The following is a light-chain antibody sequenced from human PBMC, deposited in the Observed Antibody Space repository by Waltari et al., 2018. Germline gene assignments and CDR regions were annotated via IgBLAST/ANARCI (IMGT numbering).Light chain of an antibody. V-gene: IGKV4-1*01. J-gene: IGKJ2*03. CDR2: WAS. Sequence: EMTQSPDSLPVSLGERATINCKSSQSVLYNFNNKNYLAWFQLKPGQPPKLLIRWASNREPGVPDRFSDSGSGTDFTLTISSLQTEDVAVYYCQQYLTLPYSFGQGTKLEIK. CDR1: QSVLYNFNNKNY. CDR3: QQYLTLPYS.